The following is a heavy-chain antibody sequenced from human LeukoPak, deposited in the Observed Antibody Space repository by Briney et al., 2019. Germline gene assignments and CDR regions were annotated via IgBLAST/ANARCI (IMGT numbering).Heavy chain of an antibody. Sequence: GGSLRLSCAASGFTFSDYWMNWVRQAPGRGLEWVANINQDGSEKNYVDSVKGRFTISRDNAKNSLCLQMNSLRAEDTAIYYCATRSSHTSSWYVYLFWDYWGQGALVTVSA. J-gene: IGHJ4*02. CDR1: GFTFSDYW. CDR3: ATRSSHTSSWYVYLFWDY. D-gene: IGHD6-13*01. CDR2: INQDGSEK. V-gene: IGHV3-7*01.